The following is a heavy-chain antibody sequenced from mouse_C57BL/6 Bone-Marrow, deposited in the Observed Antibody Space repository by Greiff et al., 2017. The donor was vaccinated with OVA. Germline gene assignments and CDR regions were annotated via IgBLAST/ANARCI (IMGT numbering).Heavy chain of an antibody. V-gene: IGHV1-69*01. D-gene: IGHD1-1*01. CDR3: ASLNPYYYYGSSFAY. Sequence: QVQLQQPGAELVMPGASVKLSCKASGYTFTSYWMHWVKQRPGQGLEWIGEIDPSDSYTNYNQKFKGKSTLTVDKSSSTAYMQLSSLTSEDSAVYYCASLNPYYYYGSSFAYWGQGTLVTVSA. CDR2: IDPSDSYT. CDR1: GYTFTSYW. J-gene: IGHJ3*01.